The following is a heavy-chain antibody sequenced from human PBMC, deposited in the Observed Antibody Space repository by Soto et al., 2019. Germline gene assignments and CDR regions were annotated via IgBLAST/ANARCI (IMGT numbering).Heavy chain of an antibody. CDR3: ARQRTSVVTQAYFDV. CDR1: GDSISIKNYD. Sequence: PSGTLSLTCTVSGDSISIKNYDWGWIGQAPGKGLEWIGSLFYSGSTYNNPSLRSRVSMSIDTSKDQFSLKLKSVTAADTALYFCARQRTSVVTQAYFDVWGPVSLVTVS. J-gene: IGHJ4*02. D-gene: IGHD2-21*02. CDR2: LFYSGST. V-gene: IGHV4-39*01.